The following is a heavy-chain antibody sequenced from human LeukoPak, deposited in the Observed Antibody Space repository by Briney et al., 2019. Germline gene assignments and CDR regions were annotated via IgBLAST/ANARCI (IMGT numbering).Heavy chain of an antibody. CDR2: IYYSGST. CDR3: ARACSGGSCYTTALDDAFDI. V-gene: IGHV4-59*01. J-gene: IGHJ3*02. Sequence: SETLSLTCTVSGGSISSYYWSWIRQPPGKGLEWIGYIYYSGSTNYNPSLKSRVTISVDTSKNQFSLKLSSVTAADTAVYYCARACSGGSCYTTALDDAFDIWGQGTMVTVSS. CDR1: GGSISSYY. D-gene: IGHD2-15*01.